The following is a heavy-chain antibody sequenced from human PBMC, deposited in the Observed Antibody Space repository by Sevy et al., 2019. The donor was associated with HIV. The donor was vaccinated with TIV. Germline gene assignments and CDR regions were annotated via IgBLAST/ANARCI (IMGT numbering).Heavy chain of an antibody. J-gene: IGHJ4*02. V-gene: IGHV3-30*02. D-gene: IGHD2-21*01. CDR3: AKAPYCGGDCYSPFDY. CDR1: GFTFSSYA. CDR2: IRYDGSNK. Sequence: GGSLRLSCAASGFTFSSYAMSWVRQAPGKGLEWVAFIRYDGSNKYYADSVKGRFTISRDNSKNTLYLQMNSLRAEDTAVYYCAKAPYCGGDCYSPFDYWGQGTLVTVSS.